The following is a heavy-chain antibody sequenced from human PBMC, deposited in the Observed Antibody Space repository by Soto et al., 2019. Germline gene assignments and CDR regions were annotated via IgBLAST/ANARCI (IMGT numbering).Heavy chain of an antibody. CDR2: ISAYNGNT. J-gene: IGHJ4*02. D-gene: IGHD3-3*01. V-gene: IGHV1-18*01. CDR3: ARDGPVLRFLEWLSPAYDY. Sequence: GASVKVSCKASGYTFTSYGISWVRQAPGQGLEWMGWISAYNGNTNYAQKLQGRVTMTTDTSTSTAYMELRSLRSDDTAVYYCARDGPVLRFLEWLSPAYDYWGQGTLVTVSS. CDR1: GYTFTSYG.